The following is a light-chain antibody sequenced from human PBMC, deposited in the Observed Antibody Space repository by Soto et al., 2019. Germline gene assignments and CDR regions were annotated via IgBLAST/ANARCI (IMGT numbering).Light chain of an antibody. V-gene: IGKV3-20*01. CDR3: QQYGISPRT. Sequence: EIVLTQSPGTLSLSPGERATLSCRASQSVSSSYLAWYQQKPGQAPMLLIYGASSRATGIPDRFSGSGSGTDFTLTISRLEPEDFAVYSCQQYGISPRTFGQGTKLEIK. CDR1: QSVSSSY. CDR2: GAS. J-gene: IGKJ2*01.